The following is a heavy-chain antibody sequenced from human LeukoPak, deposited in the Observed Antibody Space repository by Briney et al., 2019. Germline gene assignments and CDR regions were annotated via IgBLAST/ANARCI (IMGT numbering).Heavy chain of an antibody. V-gene: IGHV1-8*02. J-gene: IGHJ4*02. Sequence: GASAKVSCKASGYTFTGYYMHWVRQATGQRLEWMGWMNPNSGNTGYAQKFQGRVTMTRNTSISTAYMELSSLRSEDTAVYYCAGGYAVYRKVVLGYWGQGTLVTVSS. D-gene: IGHD2-2*01. CDR2: MNPNSGNT. CDR1: GYTFTGYY. CDR3: AGGYAVYRKVVLGY.